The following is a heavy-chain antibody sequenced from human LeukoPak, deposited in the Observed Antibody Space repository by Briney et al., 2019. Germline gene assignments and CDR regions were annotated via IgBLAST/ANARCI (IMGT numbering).Heavy chain of an antibody. CDR2: IYSGGST. CDR3: ARDVLSSGRED. CDR1: GFTVSSNY. Sequence: GGSLRLSCAASGFTVSSNYMSWVRQAPGKGLEWVSVIYSGGSTYYADSVKGRFTISRDNSKNTLYLQMSSLRAEDTAVYYCARDVLSSGREDWGQGTLVTVSS. J-gene: IGHJ4*02. V-gene: IGHV3-53*01. D-gene: IGHD6-19*01.